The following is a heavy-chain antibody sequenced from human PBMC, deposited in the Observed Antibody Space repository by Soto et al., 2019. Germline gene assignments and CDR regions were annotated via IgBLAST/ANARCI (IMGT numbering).Heavy chain of an antibody. CDR3: ARDSSGWLRSNWFDP. Sequence: GDSLQVSCTASGYTFTSYAMHWVRQAPGQRLEWMGWVNAGNGNTKYSQKFQGRVTITRDTSASTAYMELSSLRSEDTAVYYCARDSSGWLRSNWFDPWGKGNLVTVYS. J-gene: IGHJ5*02. CDR1: GYTFTSYA. D-gene: IGHD6-19*01. CDR2: VNAGNGNT. V-gene: IGHV1-3*01.